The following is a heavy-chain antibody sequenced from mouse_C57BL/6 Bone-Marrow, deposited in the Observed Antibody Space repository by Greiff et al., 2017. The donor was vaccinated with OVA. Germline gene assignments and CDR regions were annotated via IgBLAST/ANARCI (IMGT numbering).Heavy chain of an antibody. V-gene: IGHV1-42*01. CDR2: INPSTGGT. Sequence: VQLQQSGPELVKPGASVKISCKASGYSFTGYYMNWVKQSPDKSLEWIGEINPSTGGTTYNQKVKDTATLTVDKSSSTAYMQLKSLTSEDSAVYYCARWGDYFDYWGQGTTLTVSS. J-gene: IGHJ2*01. CDR3: ARWGDYFDY. CDR1: GYSFTGYY.